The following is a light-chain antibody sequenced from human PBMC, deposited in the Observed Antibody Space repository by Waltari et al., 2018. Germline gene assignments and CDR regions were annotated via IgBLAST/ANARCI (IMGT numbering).Light chain of an antibody. Sequence: DIQMTKSQSSFPASVGDRVTIPCQPSQDISNYLNCYQQKPGQAPKLLIHDASNLETGVPSRFSGSQSGTHFTFTISSLQPEDIATYYCQRYDNLPIFAFGPGTKVDIK. V-gene: IGKV1-33*01. CDR2: DAS. J-gene: IGKJ3*01. CDR1: QDISNY. CDR3: QRYDNLPIFA.